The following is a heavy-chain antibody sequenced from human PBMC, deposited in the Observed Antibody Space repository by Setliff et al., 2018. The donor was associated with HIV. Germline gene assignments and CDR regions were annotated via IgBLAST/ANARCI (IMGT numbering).Heavy chain of an antibody. CDR3: ARAHSGSYYYYYYMDV. J-gene: IGHJ6*03. CDR2: IIPIFGTT. Sequence: SVKVSCKASGGTFSSYSISWVRQAPGQGLEWMGGIIPIFGTTNYAQKFQGRVTITADESTSTAYMELSSLRSEDTAVYYCARAHSGSYYYYYYMDVWGKGTTVTVSS. CDR1: GGTFSSYS. D-gene: IGHD1-26*01. V-gene: IGHV1-69*13.